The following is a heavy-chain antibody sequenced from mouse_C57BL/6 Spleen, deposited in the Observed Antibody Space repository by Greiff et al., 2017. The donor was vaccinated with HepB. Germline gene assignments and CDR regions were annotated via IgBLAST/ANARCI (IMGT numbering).Heavy chain of an antibody. CDR3: ARSDDYDGDEFAY. CDR1: GYTFTTYP. D-gene: IGHD2-4*01. Sequence: VKLMESGAELVKPGASVKMSCKASGYTFTTYPIEWMKQNHGKSLEWIGNFHPYNDDTKYNEKFKGKATLTVEKSSSTVYLELSRLTSDDSAVYYCARSDDYDGDEFAYWRQGTLVTVSA. CDR2: FHPYNDDT. V-gene: IGHV1-47*01. J-gene: IGHJ3*01.